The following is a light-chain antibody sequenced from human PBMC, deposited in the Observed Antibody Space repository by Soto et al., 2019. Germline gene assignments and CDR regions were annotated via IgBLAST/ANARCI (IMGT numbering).Light chain of an antibody. J-gene: IGKJ2*01. Sequence: EIVLTQSPATLSLSPGERATLSCGASQSVSGSYLAWYQQKPGLAPRLLIYDASSRATGIPDRFSGSGSGTDFTLAISRLEPEDFAVYYCQQYASSPQTFGQGTKLEIK. CDR3: QQYASSPQT. V-gene: IGKV3D-20*01. CDR1: QSVSGSY. CDR2: DAS.